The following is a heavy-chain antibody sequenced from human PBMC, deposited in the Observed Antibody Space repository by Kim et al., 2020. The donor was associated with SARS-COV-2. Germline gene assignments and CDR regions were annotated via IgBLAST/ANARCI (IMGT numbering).Heavy chain of an antibody. CDR1: GGSISSSNW. CDR2: IYHSGST. J-gene: IGHJ6*02. D-gene: IGHD3-10*01. Sequence: SETLSLTCAVSGGSISSSNWWSWVRQPPGKGLEWIGEIYHSGSTNYNPSLKSRVTISADKSKNQFSLKLSSVTAADTAVYYCARNLGKQYTMVRGVYYYYGMDVWGQGTTVTVSS. V-gene: IGHV4-4*02. CDR3: ARNLGKQYTMVRGVYYYYGMDV.